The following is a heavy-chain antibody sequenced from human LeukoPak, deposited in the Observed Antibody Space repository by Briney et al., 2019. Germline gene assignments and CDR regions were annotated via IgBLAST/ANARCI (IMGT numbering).Heavy chain of an antibody. CDR1: GYTFTSYY. CDR2: INPNSGGT. V-gene: IGHV1-2*02. J-gene: IGHJ6*02. CDR3: ARDQFAIFGVVTSYGMDV. D-gene: IGHD3-3*01. Sequence: ASVKVSCKASGYTFTSYYMHWVRQAPGQGLEWMGWINPNSGGTNYAQKFQGRVTMTRDTSISTAYMELSRLRSDDTAVYYCARDQFAIFGVVTSYGMDVWGQGTTVTVSS.